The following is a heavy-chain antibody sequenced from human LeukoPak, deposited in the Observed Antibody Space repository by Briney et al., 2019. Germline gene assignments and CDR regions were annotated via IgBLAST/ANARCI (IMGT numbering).Heavy chain of an antibody. Sequence: GGSLRLSCAASGFIFSGYAMSWVRQTPGKGLEWVSVISASGGITFYADSVKGRFTISRDNSKNTLYLQMNSLRAEDTAVYYCARDLELSDFDYWGQGTLVTVSS. D-gene: IGHD2-15*01. J-gene: IGHJ4*02. CDR3: ARDLELSDFDY. V-gene: IGHV3-23*01. CDR1: GFIFSGYA. CDR2: ISASGGIT.